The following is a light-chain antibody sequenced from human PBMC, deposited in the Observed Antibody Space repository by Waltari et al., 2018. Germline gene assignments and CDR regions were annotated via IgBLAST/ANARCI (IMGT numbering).Light chain of an antibody. CDR3: QEDDQRRT. CDR2: WAI. Sequence: DIVMTQSPDSLAVSLGERATINCKSSQTVLYNSNDKNYLAWYQQKPGQPPKLLIYWAITLETRIRDRFSSSRSGTNFALTISSLQANEVAVYYCQEDDQRRTFGQGTEVEI. CDR1: QTVLYNSNDKNY. V-gene: IGKV4-1*01. J-gene: IGKJ1*01.